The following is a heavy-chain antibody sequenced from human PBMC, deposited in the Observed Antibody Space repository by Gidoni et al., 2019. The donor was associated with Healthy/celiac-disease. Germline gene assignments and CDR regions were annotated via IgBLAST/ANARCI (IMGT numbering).Heavy chain of an antibody. J-gene: IGHJ4*02. Sequence: EVQLVASGGGLIKPGGSLSLSCAASGFPVSSNYMSWVRQAPGKGLEWVSVIYSGGSTYYADSVKGRFTISRDNSKNTLYLQMNSLRAEDTAVYYCAREAPDYYDSSGTYFDYWGQGTLVTVSS. CDR1: GFPVSSNY. CDR3: AREAPDYYDSSGTYFDY. CDR2: IYSGGST. D-gene: IGHD3-22*01. V-gene: IGHV3-53*01.